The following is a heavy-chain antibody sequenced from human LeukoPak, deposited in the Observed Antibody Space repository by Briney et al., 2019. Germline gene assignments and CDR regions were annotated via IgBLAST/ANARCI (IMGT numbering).Heavy chain of an antibody. CDR2: IYHSGST. CDR3: ARLQWGSSSPFDY. D-gene: IGHD6-13*01. Sequence: SETLSLTCAASGYSISSGYYGGWIRQPPGKGLEWIGSIYHSGSTYYNPSLKSRVTISVDTSKNQFSLKLSSVTAADTAVYYCARLQWGSSSPFDYWGQGTLVTVSS. V-gene: IGHV4-38-2*01. J-gene: IGHJ4*02. CDR1: GYSISSGYY.